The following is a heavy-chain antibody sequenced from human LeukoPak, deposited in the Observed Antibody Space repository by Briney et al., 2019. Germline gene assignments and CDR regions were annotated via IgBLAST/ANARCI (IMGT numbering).Heavy chain of an antibody. J-gene: IGHJ4*02. CDR1: GFTFSGYA. V-gene: IGHV3-23*01. Sequence: GGSLRLSCTASGFTFSGYAMSWVRQAPGKGLEWVSAISGSGGSTYYADSVKGRFTISRDNSKNTLYLQMNSLRAEDTAVYYCAKPLYSSSWYDGAYWGQGTLVTVSS. CDR2: ISGSGGST. CDR3: AKPLYSSSWYDGAY. D-gene: IGHD6-13*01.